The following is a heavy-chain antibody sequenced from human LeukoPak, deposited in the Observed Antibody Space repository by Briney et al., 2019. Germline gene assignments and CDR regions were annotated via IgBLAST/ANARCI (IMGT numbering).Heavy chain of an antibody. V-gene: IGHV1-8*01. CDR2: MNPNSGNT. CDR3: ARGHSSGWLYYYYGMDV. Sequence: ASVKVSCKASGYTFTSYDINWVRQATGQGLEWMEWMNPNSGNTGYAQKFQGRVTMTRNTSISTAYMELSSLRSEDTAVYYCARGHSSGWLYYYYGMDVWGQGTTVTVSS. D-gene: IGHD6-19*01. CDR1: GYTFTSYD. J-gene: IGHJ6*02.